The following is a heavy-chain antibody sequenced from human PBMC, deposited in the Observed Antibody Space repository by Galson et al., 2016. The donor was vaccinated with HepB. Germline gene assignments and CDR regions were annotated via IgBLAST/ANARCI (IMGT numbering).Heavy chain of an antibody. V-gene: IGHV1-69*06. J-gene: IGHJ6*02. D-gene: IGHD2-2*01. Sequence: SVKVSCKASGGSFSSYAISWVRQAPGQGLEWMGGIIPMFGTPTYAQKFRGRVTITADKSTSTVYMELSSLRSEETAVYYCAREGLGYCSSTSCYHAKFYYGMDVWGQGTTVTVSS. CDR2: IIPMFGTP. CDR3: AREGLGYCSSTSCYHAKFYYGMDV. CDR1: GGSFSSYA.